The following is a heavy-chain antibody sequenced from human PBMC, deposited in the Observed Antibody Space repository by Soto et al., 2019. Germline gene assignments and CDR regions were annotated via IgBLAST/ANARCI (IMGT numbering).Heavy chain of an antibody. Sequence: QVQLQQWGAGLLKPSETLSLTCAVYGGSFSGYYWSWIRQPPGKGLEWIGEINHSGSTNYNPSLKRRVTISVDTSKNQFSLKLSSVTAADTAVYYCARTLRQYVGDYWGQGTLVTVSS. J-gene: IGHJ4*02. V-gene: IGHV4-34*01. CDR1: GGSFSGYY. CDR2: INHSGST. CDR3: ARTLRQYVGDY. D-gene: IGHD3-16*01.